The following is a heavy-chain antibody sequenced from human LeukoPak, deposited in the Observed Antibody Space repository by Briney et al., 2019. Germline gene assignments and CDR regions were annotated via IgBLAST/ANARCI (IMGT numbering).Heavy chain of an antibody. Sequence: SETLSLTCTVSGGSISGYYWSWIRQPPGKGLEWIGYIFYSGSTNYNPPLKSRVTISVDTSKNQFSLKLSSVTAADTAVYYCARGEWDLLFDYWGQGTLVTVSS. CDR2: IFYSGST. J-gene: IGHJ4*02. CDR3: ARGEWDLLFDY. CDR1: GGSISGYY. V-gene: IGHV4-59*01. D-gene: IGHD1-26*01.